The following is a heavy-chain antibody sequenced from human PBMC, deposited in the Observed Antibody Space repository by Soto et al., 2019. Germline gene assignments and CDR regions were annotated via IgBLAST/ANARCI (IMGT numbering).Heavy chain of an antibody. Sequence: GGSLRLSCAASGFSFSDSYMSWARQAPGKGLEWVAYISGSSGSTGYAASVKGRFTISRDNAKNSLYPQKTSLRVDHTALYYCARDRGGYGPPVDWDQGTTVAASS. CDR1: GFSFSDSY. CDR3: ARDRGGYGPPVD. V-gene: IGHV3-11*06. CDR2: ISGSSGST. D-gene: IGHD3-10*01. J-gene: IGHJ6*02.